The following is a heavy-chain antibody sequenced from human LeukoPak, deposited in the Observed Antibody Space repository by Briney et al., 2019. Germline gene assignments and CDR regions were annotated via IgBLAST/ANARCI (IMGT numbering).Heavy chain of an antibody. Sequence: GASVKVSCKASGGTFSSYAISWVRQAPGQGLEWMGRIIPILGIANYAQNFQGRVTITADESTTTAYMELSSLRSEDTAVYYCARNMVRGIYSNYYYYYMDVWGKGTTVTVSS. CDR3: ARNMVRGIYSNYYYYYMDV. CDR2: IIPILGIA. V-gene: IGHV1-69*04. CDR1: GGTFSSYA. J-gene: IGHJ6*03. D-gene: IGHD3-10*01.